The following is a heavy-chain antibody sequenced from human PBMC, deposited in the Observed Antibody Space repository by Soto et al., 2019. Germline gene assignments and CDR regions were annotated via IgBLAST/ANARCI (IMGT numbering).Heavy chain of an antibody. D-gene: IGHD2-15*01. Sequence: QVQLVESGGGVVQPGRSLRLSCAASGFTFSSYAMHWVRQAPGKGLEWVAVISYDGSNKYYADSVKGRFTISRDNSKNTLYLQMNSLRAEDTAVYYCAGFEGPSGQDGYWGQGTLVTVSS. CDR2: ISYDGSNK. J-gene: IGHJ4*02. CDR3: AGFEGPSGQDGY. V-gene: IGHV3-30-3*01. CDR1: GFTFSSYA.